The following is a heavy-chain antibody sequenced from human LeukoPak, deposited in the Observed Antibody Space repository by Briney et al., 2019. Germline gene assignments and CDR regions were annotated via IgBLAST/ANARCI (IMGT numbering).Heavy chain of an antibody. CDR3: ARGPLYYYDSSGYYYAPYYYYGMDV. CDR1: GGSVSSGSYY. D-gene: IGHD3-22*01. Sequence: SETLSLTCTVSGGSVSSGSYYWSWIRQPPGKGLEWIGYIYYSGSTNYNPSLKSRVTISVDTSKNQFSLKLSSVTAADTAVYYCARGPLYYYDSSGYYYAPYYYYGMDVWGQGTTVTVSS. V-gene: IGHV4-61*01. CDR2: IYYSGST. J-gene: IGHJ6*02.